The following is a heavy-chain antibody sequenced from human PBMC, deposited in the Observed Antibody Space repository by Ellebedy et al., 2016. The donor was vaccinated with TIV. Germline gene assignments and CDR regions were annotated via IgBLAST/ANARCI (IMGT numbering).Heavy chain of an antibody. CDR3: ARARAGANFDY. CDR2: INHSGST. J-gene: IGHJ4*02. V-gene: IGHV4-34*01. CDR1: GGSFSGYY. D-gene: IGHD1-26*01. Sequence: MPSETLSLTCAVYGGSFSGYYWSWIRQPPGKGLEWIGEINHSGSTNYNPSLKSRVTISVDTSKNQFSLKLSSVTAADTAVYYCARARAGANFDYWGQGTLVTVSS.